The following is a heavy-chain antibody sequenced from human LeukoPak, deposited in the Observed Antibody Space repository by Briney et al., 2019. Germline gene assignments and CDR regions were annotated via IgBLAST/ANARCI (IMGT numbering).Heavy chain of an antibody. Sequence: SETLSLTRTVSGGSISSYYWSWIRQPPGKGLEWIGCIYYSGSTNYNPSLRSRVTISIDTSKNQFPLKLSSVTAADTAVYYCASGDGVQTLNFDSWGQGTLVTVSS. CDR3: ASGDGVQTLNFDS. CDR1: GGSISSYY. V-gene: IGHV4-59*01. J-gene: IGHJ4*02. CDR2: IYYSGST. D-gene: IGHD2-8*01.